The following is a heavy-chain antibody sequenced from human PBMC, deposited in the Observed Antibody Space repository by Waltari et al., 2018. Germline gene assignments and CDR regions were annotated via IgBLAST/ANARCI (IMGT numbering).Heavy chain of an antibody. J-gene: IGHJ4*02. Sequence: QLVESGGGVVQPGGSLRLSGAASGSPFSSYCMSWVRQAPGKGLEWGANIKQDGSEKYYVDSVKGRFTISRDNAKNSLYLQMNSLRAEDTAVYYCARGMYSFDYWGQGTLVTVSS. CDR1: GSPFSSYC. D-gene: IGHD2-8*01. V-gene: IGHV3-7*04. CDR3: ARGMYSFDY. CDR2: IKQDGSEK.